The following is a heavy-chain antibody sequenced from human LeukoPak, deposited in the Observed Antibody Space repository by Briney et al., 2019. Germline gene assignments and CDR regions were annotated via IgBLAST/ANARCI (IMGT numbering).Heavy chain of an antibody. V-gene: IGHV4-59*12. CDR3: ARGVGWELLGAFDI. CDR2: INHSGST. D-gene: IGHD1-26*01. CDR1: GGSISSYY. J-gene: IGHJ3*02. Sequence: PSETLSLTCTVSGGSISSYYWSWIRQPPGKGLEWIGEINHSGSTNYNPSLKSRVTMSVDTSKNQFSLKLSSVTAADTAVYYCARGVGWELLGAFDIWGQGTMVTVSS.